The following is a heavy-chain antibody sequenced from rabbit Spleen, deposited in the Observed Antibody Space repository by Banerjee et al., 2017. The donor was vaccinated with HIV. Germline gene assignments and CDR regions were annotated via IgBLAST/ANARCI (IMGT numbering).Heavy chain of an antibody. CDR1: GFSFSSGYD. V-gene: IGHV1S45*01. Sequence: QEQLVESGGGLVKPGASLTLICAASGFSFSSGYDMSWVRQAPGKGLEWIGFIYTGNGKNYYASWAKGRFPISKTSSTTVTLQVASLTAADTATYFCTRDDGSGHYIDGYFNLWGPGTLVTVS. CDR3: TRDDGSGHYIDGYFNL. CDR2: IYTGNGKN. D-gene: IGHD1-1*01. J-gene: IGHJ4*01.